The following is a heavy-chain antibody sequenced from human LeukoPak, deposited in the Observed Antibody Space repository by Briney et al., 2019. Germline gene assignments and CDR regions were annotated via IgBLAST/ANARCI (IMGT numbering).Heavy chain of an antibody. J-gene: IGHJ3*02. CDR3: ARDLSGYDSGDAFDI. V-gene: IGHV4-59*12. CDR2: IYYSGRT. Sequence: SETLSLTCTVSGGSISSYYWSWIRQPPGTGLQWIGYIYYSGRTNYNPSLKSRVSISVDKSKNQFSLKLNSVTAADTAVYYCARDLSGYDSGDAFDIWGQGTMVTVSS. CDR1: GGSISSYY. D-gene: IGHD5-12*01.